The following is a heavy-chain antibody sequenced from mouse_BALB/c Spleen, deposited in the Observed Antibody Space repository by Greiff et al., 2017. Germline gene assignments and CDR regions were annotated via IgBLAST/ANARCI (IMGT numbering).Heavy chain of an antibody. D-gene: IGHD2-10*01. CDR2: ISYSGST. Sequence: EVKVEESGPGLVKPSQSLSLTCTVTGYSITSDYAWNWIRQFPGNKLEWMGYISYSGSTSYNPSLKSRISITRDTSKNQFFLQLNSVTTEDTATYYCARAYSFDYWGQGTTLTVSS. J-gene: IGHJ2*01. CDR3: ARAYSFDY. V-gene: IGHV3-2*02. CDR1: GYSITSDYA.